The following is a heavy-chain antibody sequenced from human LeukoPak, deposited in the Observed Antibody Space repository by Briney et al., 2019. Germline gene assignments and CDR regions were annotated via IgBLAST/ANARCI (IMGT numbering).Heavy chain of an antibody. Sequence: ASVKVSCKASGYTFTSYGISWVRQAPGQGLEWMGWISAYNGNTNYAQKLQGRVTMTTDTSTSTAYMELRSLRSDDTAVYYCARAPDYYYDSSGPHFDYWGQGTLVTVSS. CDR2: ISAYNGNT. CDR3: ARAPDYYYDSSGPHFDY. J-gene: IGHJ4*02. CDR1: GYTFTSYG. V-gene: IGHV1-18*01. D-gene: IGHD3-22*01.